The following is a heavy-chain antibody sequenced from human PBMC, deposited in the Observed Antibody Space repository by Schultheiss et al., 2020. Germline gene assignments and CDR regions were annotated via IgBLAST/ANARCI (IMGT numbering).Heavy chain of an antibody. Sequence: GGSLRLSCSASGFTFSSYAMHWVRQAPGKGLEYVSAISSNGGSTYYADSVKGRFTISRDSSKNTLYLQMNSLRAEDTAVYYCARDLTVYGGHTGFFDSWGQGTLVTVYS. CDR1: GFTFSSYA. D-gene: IGHD4-23*01. CDR2: ISSNGGST. CDR3: ARDLTVYGGHTGFFDS. V-gene: IGHV3-64*04. J-gene: IGHJ4*02.